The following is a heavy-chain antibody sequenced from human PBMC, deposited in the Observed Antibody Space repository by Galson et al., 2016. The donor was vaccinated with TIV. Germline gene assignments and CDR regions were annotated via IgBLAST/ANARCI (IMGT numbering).Heavy chain of an antibody. CDR1: GFTSSRFW. CDR2: INQDGSEK. J-gene: IGHJ4*02. CDR3: ALALGYAEDI. V-gene: IGHV3-7*01. Sequence: SLRLSCAASGFTSSRFWMTWVRQTSLRGLEWVANINQDGSEKHYVDSVKGRFTISRDNPKNSLYLQMNSLRVEDTAVYSCALALGYAEDIWGQGTLVTVSS. D-gene: IGHD5-12*01.